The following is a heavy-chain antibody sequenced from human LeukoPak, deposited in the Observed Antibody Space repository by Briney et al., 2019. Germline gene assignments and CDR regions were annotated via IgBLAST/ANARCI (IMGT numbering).Heavy chain of an antibody. Sequence: GGSLRLSCAASGFTLGSYAMSWVRQAPGKGLEWVSAISSASERTYYADSVKGRFAISRDNSKNTLYLQMNSLRAEDTAVYYCSTYYYDSSQDYWGQGTLVTVSS. CDR2: ISSASERT. V-gene: IGHV3-23*01. CDR1: GFTLGSYA. CDR3: STYYYDSSQDY. D-gene: IGHD3-22*01. J-gene: IGHJ4*02.